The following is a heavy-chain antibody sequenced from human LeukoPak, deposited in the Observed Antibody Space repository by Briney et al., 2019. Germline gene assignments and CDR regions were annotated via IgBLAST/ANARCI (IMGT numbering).Heavy chain of an antibody. D-gene: IGHD1-26*01. CDR1: GFTFSSYS. Sequence: GGSLRLSCAASGFTFSSYSMNWVRQAPGKGLEWVSSISSSSSYIYHADSVKGRFTISRDNAKNSLYLQMNSLRAEDTAVYYCARGGATVMNWFDPWGQGTLVTVSS. J-gene: IGHJ5*02. CDR3: ARGGATVMNWFDP. V-gene: IGHV3-21*01. CDR2: ISSSSSYI.